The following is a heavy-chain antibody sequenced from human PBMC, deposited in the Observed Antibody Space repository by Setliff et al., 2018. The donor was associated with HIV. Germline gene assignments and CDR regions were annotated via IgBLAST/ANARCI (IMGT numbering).Heavy chain of an antibody. Sequence: GESLKISCKGSGYSFASYWIGWVRQMPGKGLEWMGIIYPGDSDTRYSPSFQGQVTISADKSVTTAYLQWSSLKASDTAMYYCATSPGTYSDSSASYFDYWGQGTLVTVSS. J-gene: IGHJ4*02. V-gene: IGHV5-51*01. D-gene: IGHD6-6*01. CDR2: IYPGDSDT. CDR3: ATSPGTYSDSSASYFDY. CDR1: GYSFASYW.